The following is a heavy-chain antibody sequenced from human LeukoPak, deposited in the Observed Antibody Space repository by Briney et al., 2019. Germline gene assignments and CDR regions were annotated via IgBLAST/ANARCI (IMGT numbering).Heavy chain of an antibody. J-gene: IGHJ4*01. CDR3: ARLAIWNLGAGGFDY. V-gene: IGHV3-23*01. Sequence: PGGSLRLSCAASGFTFSSYAMSWVRQAPGKGLEWVSAISGSGGSTYYADSVKGRFTISRDNSKNTLYLQMNSLRAEDTAVFYCARLAIWNLGAGGFDYWGQGTLVTVSS. CDR2: ISGSGGST. CDR1: GFTFSSYA. D-gene: IGHD1-1*01.